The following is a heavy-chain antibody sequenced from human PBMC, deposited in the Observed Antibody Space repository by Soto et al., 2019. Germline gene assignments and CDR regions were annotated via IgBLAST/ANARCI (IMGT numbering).Heavy chain of an antibody. J-gene: IGHJ5*02. CDR3: VRDGTKTLRDWFDP. Sequence: EPLSLTGTDSGASISGYYWSWIRKSAGKGLEWIGRIYATGTTDYNPSLKSRVMMSVDTSKKQFSLKLRSVTAADTAVYYCVRDGTKTLRDWFDPWGQGISVTVSS. D-gene: IGHD1-1*01. V-gene: IGHV4-4*07. CDR2: IYATGTT. CDR1: GASISGYY.